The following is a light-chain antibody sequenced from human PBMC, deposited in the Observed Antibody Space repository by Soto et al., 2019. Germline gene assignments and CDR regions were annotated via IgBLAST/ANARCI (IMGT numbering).Light chain of an antibody. Sequence: EIMMTQSPATLAVSPGERVTLSCRTSHSVNSHVAWYQQKPGQAPRLLLYGASTRATGIPVRFSGSGFGTEFTLTISSLQSEDFAVYYCQQYKKWPLFGQGTLLEIK. CDR3: QQYKKWPL. CDR2: GAS. J-gene: IGKJ5*01. V-gene: IGKV3-15*01. CDR1: HSVNSH.